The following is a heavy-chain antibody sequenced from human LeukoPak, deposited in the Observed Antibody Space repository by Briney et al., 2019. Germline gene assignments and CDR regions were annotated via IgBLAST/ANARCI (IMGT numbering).Heavy chain of an antibody. J-gene: IGHJ4*02. V-gene: IGHV4-59*11. CDR3: ARAPIAAGGTENFDY. CDR1: GGSISSHY. CDR2: IYYSGST. D-gene: IGHD6-13*01. Sequence: SQTLSFTCTVSGGSISSHYWSWIRQPPGKGLEWIGYIYYSGSTNYNPSLKSRVTIPVDTSKNQFSLKLSSVTAADTAVYYCARAPIAAGGTENFDYWGQGTLVTVSS.